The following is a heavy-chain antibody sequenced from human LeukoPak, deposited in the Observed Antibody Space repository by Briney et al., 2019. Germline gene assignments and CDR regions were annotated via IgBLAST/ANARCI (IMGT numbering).Heavy chain of an antibody. D-gene: IGHD3-10*01. CDR2: ISAYNGNT. J-gene: IGHJ5*02. V-gene: IGHV1-18*01. CDR3: AGDLPPMVRGVSDWFDP. CDR1: GYTFTSYG. Sequence: GAAVKVSCKASGYTFTSYGISWVRQAPGQGLEWMGWISAYNGNTNYAQKLQGRVTMTTDTSTSKDYMELRSLRLNDTAVDYCAGDLPPMVRGVSDWFDPWGQGTLVTVSS.